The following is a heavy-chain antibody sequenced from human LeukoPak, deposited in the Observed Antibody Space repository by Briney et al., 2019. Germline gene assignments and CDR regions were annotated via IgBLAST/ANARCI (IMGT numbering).Heavy chain of an antibody. CDR1: GFTFSDYG. J-gene: IGHJ4*02. D-gene: IGHD1-26*01. CDR3: ARGKWEPLDY. Sequence: PGGSLRLSCAASGFTFSDYGMHWVRQAPGKGLEWVAFIRYEGYDKYYADSVKGRFTISRDNAKNSLYLQMNSLRAEDTAVYYCARGKWEPLDYWGQGTLVTVSS. V-gene: IGHV3-30*02. CDR2: IRYEGYDK.